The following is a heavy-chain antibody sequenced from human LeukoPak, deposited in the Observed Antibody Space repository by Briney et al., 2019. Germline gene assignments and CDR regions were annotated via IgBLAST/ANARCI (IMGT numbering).Heavy chain of an antibody. CDR2: IYSGGTT. J-gene: IGHJ3*01. V-gene: IGHV3-66*02. Sequence: GGSRRLSCEASGFTVSTNYMSWVRQAPGKRLEWVSVIYSGGTTYYADSVKGRFTISRDSSKNTLYVQMNSLRADDTAVYYCARVLGIYAFDVWGQGTMVTVSS. D-gene: IGHD7-27*01. CDR1: GFTVSTNY. CDR3: ARVLGIYAFDV.